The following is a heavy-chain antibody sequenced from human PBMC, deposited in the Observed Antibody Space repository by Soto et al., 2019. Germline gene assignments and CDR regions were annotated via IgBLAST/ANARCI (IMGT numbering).Heavy chain of an antibody. D-gene: IGHD3-10*01. CDR1: GFTFNNYA. CDR3: AKGRGGSGSLTPRVDF. CDR2: ISGGGETT. Sequence: EVQLLESGGGLVQPGGSLRLSCAASGFTFNNYAMTWVRQAPGKGLEWVSAISGGGETTSYADSVKGRCTVSRDGSKNRLYLQMSSLRAEDTALYYCAKGRGGSGSLTPRVDFWGQGTLVTVSS. V-gene: IGHV3-23*01. J-gene: IGHJ4*02.